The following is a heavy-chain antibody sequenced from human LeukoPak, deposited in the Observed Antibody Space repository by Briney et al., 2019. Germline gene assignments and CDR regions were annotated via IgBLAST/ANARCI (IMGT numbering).Heavy chain of an antibody. CDR2: IYSGGST. CDR1: GFTVSSNY. CDR3: ARDTYYYGSGRSMDV. Sequence: PGGSLRLSCAASGFTVSSNYMSWVRQAPGKGLEWVSVIYSGGSTYYADAVKGRFTISRENSKNTLYLQMNSLRAEDTAVYYCARDTYYYGSGRSMDVWGKGTTVTVSS. D-gene: IGHD3-10*01. V-gene: IGHV3-53*01. J-gene: IGHJ6*03.